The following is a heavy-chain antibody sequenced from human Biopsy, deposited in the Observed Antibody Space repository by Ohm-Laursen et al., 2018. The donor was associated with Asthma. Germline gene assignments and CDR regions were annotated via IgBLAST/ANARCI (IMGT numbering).Heavy chain of an antibody. J-gene: IGHJ5*02. Sequence: QTLSLTCAVYGGSFSGCYWSWIRQPPGKGLEWKGEINHSGSSNYNPSLKTRVTISVDTSKNQFSLKLNSVTAADTAVYYCARAGQCSSTSCYNPCWFGPWGQGTLVTVSS. V-gene: IGHV4-34*01. CDR3: ARAGQCSSTSCYNPCWFGP. D-gene: IGHD2-2*01. CDR2: INHSGSS. CDR1: GGSFSGCY.